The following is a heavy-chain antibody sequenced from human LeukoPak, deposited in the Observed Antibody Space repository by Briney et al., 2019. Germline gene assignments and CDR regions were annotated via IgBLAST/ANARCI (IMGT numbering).Heavy chain of an antibody. CDR1: GGTFSSYA. J-gene: IGHJ4*02. CDR2: IMTIFGSA. Sequence: GASVKVSCKASGGTFSSYAICWVRQAPGQRLEWMGGIMTIFGSANYAQKFQGGLTITADESTSTTYMELSSLRSEDTAVYYCARTLSLDGYNHFDFWGQGTLVTVSS. V-gene: IGHV1-69*13. D-gene: IGHD5-24*01. CDR3: ARTLSLDGYNHFDF.